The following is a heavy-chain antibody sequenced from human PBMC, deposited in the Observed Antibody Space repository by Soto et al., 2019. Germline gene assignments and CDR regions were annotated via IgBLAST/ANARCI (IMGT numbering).Heavy chain of an antibody. V-gene: IGHV1-69*04. J-gene: IGHJ4*02. CDR2: IIPILGIA. CDR3: AREDRGYSGYAFDY. D-gene: IGHD5-12*01. CDR1: GGTFSSYT. Sequence: ASVKVSCKASGGTFSSYTISWVRQAPGQGLEWMGRIIPILGIANYAQKFQGRVTITADKSTSTDYMELSSLRSEDTAVYYCAREDRGYSGYAFDYWGQGTLVTVSS.